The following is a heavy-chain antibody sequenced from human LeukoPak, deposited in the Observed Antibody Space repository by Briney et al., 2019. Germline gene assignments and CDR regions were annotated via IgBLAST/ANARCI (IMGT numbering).Heavy chain of an antibody. Sequence: SETLSLTCTVSGASINNNFWTWIRQPPGKGLEWIGYIYSSGSANYNPSLKSRVIISGDTSKNQISLNLTSVTAADTALYFCARHRDYYDSWGHGALVTVSS. CDR3: ARHRDYYDS. J-gene: IGHJ4*01. D-gene: IGHD3-22*01. CDR1: GASINNNF. CDR2: IYSSGSA. V-gene: IGHV4-59*08.